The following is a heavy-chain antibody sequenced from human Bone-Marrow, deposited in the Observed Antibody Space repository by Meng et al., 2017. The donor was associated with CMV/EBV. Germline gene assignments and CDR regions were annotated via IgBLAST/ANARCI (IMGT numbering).Heavy chain of an antibody. D-gene: IGHD7-27*01. CDR2: ISSSSSTI. CDR3: ARDLTGELYYFDY. CDR1: GFTFSSYS. Sequence: GGSLRLSCAASGFTFSSYSMNWVRQAPGKGLEWVSYISSSSSTIYYADSVKGRFTISRDNAKNSLYLQMNSLRAEDTAVYYCARDLTGELYYFDYWGQGTLVTVSS. V-gene: IGHV3-48*04. J-gene: IGHJ4*02.